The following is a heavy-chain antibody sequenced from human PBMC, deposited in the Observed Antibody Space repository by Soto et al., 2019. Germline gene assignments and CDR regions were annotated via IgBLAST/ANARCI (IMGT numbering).Heavy chain of an antibody. CDR2: ISGSGHNT. CDR3: GGGPDYRNNYYYGMDV. J-gene: IGHJ6*02. D-gene: IGHD3-10*01. Sequence: GGSLRLSCTASGFIFDSYAMSWVRQAPGKGLECISTISGSGHNTYYADSVKGRFTISRDSSKDTVYLQMNNLRADDTAVYCCGGGPDYRNNYYYGMDVWGQGTTVTVSS. CDR1: GFIFDSYA. V-gene: IGHV3-23*01.